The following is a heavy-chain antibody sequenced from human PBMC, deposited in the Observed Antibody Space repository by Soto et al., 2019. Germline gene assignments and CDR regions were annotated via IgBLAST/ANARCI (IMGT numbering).Heavy chain of an antibody. CDR2: IWYDGSNK. CDR1: GFTFSSYG. CDR3: ASDLGYCSGGSCPRLGIIDY. V-gene: IGHV3-33*01. J-gene: IGHJ4*02. Sequence: GSLRLSCEASGFTFSSYGMHWARQAPGKGLEWVAVIWYDGSNKYYADSVKGRFTISRDNSKNTLYLQMNSLRAEDTAVYYWASDLGYCSGGSCPRLGIIDYWGQGTLVTVSS. D-gene: IGHD2-15*01.